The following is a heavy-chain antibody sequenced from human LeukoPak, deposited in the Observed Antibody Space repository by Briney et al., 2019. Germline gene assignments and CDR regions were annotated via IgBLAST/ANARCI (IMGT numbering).Heavy chain of an antibody. J-gene: IGHJ4*02. Sequence: GGSLRLSCAASGFTFSSYAMSWVRQAPGKRLEWVSAISGSGGSTYYADSVKGRFTISRDNSKNTLYLQMNSLRAEDTAVYYCAKGTYYYGSGSQYGYWGQGTLVTVSS. V-gene: IGHV3-23*01. CDR3: AKGTYYYGSGSQYGY. D-gene: IGHD3-10*01. CDR2: ISGSGGST. CDR1: GFTFSSYA.